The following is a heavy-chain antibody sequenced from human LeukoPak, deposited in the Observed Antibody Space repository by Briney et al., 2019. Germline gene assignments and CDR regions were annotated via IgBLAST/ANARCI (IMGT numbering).Heavy chain of an antibody. V-gene: IGHV3-30*02. CDR2: IRYDGSIK. CDR3: AKDVNVGGDYFDY. CDR1: GFTFRNYG. J-gene: IGHJ4*02. Sequence: GGSLRLSCAASGFTFRNYGMHWVRLAPGKGPEWVAFIRYDGSIKYYVDSVKGRFTVSRDNSKNTLYLQMNSLRAEDTAIYYCAKDVNVGGDYFDYWGQGTLVTVSS. D-gene: IGHD3-10*01.